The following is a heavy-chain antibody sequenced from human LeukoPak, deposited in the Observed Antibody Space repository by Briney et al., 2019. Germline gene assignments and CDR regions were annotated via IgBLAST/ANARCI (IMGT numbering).Heavy chain of an antibody. CDR2: ISYDGSNK. D-gene: IGHD6-13*01. CDR1: GFTFTSYV. CDR3: ARPRGAAAGTFGFDP. Sequence: GGSLRLSCAASGFTFTSYVMHWVRQAPGKGLQWVAFISYDGSNKYYADSVKGRFTISRDNSKNTLYLQMNSLRAEDTAVYYCARPRGAAAGTFGFDPWGQGTLVTVSS. V-gene: IGHV3-30*03. J-gene: IGHJ5*02.